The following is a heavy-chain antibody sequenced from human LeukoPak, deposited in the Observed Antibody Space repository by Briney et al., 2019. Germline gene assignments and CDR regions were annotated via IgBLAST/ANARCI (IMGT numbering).Heavy chain of an antibody. D-gene: IGHD6-19*01. CDR3: AKDHLPGIVVADRDY. J-gene: IGHJ4*02. CDR1: GFTFNNAW. V-gene: IGHV3-23*01. Sequence: GGSLRLSCAASGFTFNNAWMSWVRQAPGKGLEWVSAISGSGGTTYYADSVKGRFTISRDNSKNTLYLQINSLRAEDTAVYYCAKDHLPGIVVADRDYWGQGTLVTVSS. CDR2: ISGSGGTT.